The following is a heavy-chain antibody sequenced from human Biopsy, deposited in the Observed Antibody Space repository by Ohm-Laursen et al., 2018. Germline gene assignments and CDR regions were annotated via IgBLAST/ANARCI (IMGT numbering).Heavy chain of an antibody. CDR3: TRDVERYCSGTSCYSGYFGMDV. Sequence: SETLSLTCSVSGGSVSDSFHFWSWIRQPPGKGLEWIANVYDSGTTNSNPSLKSRVTITLDTSKNQFSLKLNSVTAADTAVYFCTRDVERYCSGTSCYSGYFGMDVWGQGTTVTVSS. CDR1: GGSVSDSFHF. D-gene: IGHD2-2*01. J-gene: IGHJ6*02. CDR2: VYDSGTT. V-gene: IGHV4-61*01.